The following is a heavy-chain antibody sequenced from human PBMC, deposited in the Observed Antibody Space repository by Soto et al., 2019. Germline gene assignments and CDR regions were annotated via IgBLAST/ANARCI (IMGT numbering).Heavy chain of an antibody. J-gene: IGHJ6*02. CDR1: GGSIISSNC. CDR2: IYHSGRT. D-gene: IGHD6-19*01. Sequence: SETLSLTCAVSGGSIISSNCWSCVRQPPGKGLEWIGEIYHSGRTNDNPSLKSRVTIAVYESENEFSLKLGSLTASDTAVYYCARVSGRYYYGMDVWGQGTTVTVSS. CDR3: ARVSGRYYYGMDV. V-gene: IGHV4-4*02.